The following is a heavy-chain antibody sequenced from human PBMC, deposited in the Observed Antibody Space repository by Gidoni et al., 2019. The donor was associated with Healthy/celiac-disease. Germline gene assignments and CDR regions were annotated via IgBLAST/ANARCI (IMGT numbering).Heavy chain of an antibody. Sequence: QLQLQESGPGLVKPSETLSLTCTVSGGSISSSSYYWGWIRQPPGKGLEWIGSIYYSGSTYYNPSLKSRVTISVDTSKNQFSLKLSSVTAADTAVYYCARHGKPHYGPLSRYYFDYWGQGTLVTVSS. CDR1: GGSISSSSYY. J-gene: IGHJ4*02. D-gene: IGHD4-17*01. CDR2: IYYSGST. CDR3: ARHGKPHYGPLSRYYFDY. V-gene: IGHV4-39*01.